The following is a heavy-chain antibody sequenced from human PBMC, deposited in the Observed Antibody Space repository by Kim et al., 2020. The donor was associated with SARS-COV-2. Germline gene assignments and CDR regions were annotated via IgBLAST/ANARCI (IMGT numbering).Heavy chain of an antibody. V-gene: IGHV4-34*01. CDR1: GGSFSGYY. D-gene: IGHD2-2*01. CDR3: ASDSVVPAAMGEIWFDY. Sequence: SETLSLTCAVYGGSFSGYYWSWIRQPPGKGLEWIGEINHSGSTNYNPSLKSRVTISVDTSKNQFSLKLSSVTAADTAVYYCASDSVVPAAMGEIWFDYWGQGTLVTVSS. CDR2: INHSGST. J-gene: IGHJ4*02.